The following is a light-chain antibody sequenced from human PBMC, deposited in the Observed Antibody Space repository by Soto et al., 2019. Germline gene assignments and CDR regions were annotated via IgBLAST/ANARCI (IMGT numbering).Light chain of an antibody. CDR1: QCISSY. V-gene: IGKV3-11*01. J-gene: IGKJ5*01. CDR3: QQRSNWPPFIT. Sequence: TQSPATLSVSPGDRATLSCRASQCISSYLAWYQQKPGQAPRLLIYDASNRATGIPARFSGSGSGTDFTLTISSLEPEDFAVYYCQQRSNWPPFITFGQGTRLEIK. CDR2: DAS.